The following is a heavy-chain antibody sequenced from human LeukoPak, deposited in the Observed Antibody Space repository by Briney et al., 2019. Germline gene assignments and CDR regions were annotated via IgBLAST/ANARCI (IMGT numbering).Heavy chain of an antibody. CDR1: GFSFSSCE. CDR3: ARGGSTGYDYNAFDI. J-gene: IGHJ3*02. Sequence: GGSLRLSCAASGFSFSSCEMNWVRQAPGKGLEWVSYISSSSTTKLYADSVKGRFAISRDNSKNSLYLQMNSLSAEDSAVYYCARGGSTGYDYNAFDIWGQGTMVTVSS. CDR2: ISSSSTTK. D-gene: IGHD3-16*01. V-gene: IGHV3-48*03.